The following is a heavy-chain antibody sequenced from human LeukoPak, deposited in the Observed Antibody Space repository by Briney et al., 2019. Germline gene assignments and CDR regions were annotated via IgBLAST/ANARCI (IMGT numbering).Heavy chain of an antibody. CDR1: GFTFSSYG. V-gene: IGHV3-33*01. CDR2: IWYDGSNK. Sequence: GRSLRLSCAASGFTFSSYGMHWVRQAPGKGLEWVAVIWYDGSNKYYADSVKGRFTISRDNSKNTLYLQMNSLRAEDTAVYYCARESGGYSGYDTFDYWGQGTLVTVSS. J-gene: IGHJ4*02. D-gene: IGHD5-12*01. CDR3: ARESGGYSGYDTFDY.